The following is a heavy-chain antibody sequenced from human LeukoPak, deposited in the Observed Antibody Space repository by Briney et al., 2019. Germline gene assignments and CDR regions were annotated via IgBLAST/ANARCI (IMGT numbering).Heavy chain of an antibody. CDR1: GGTFSSYA. V-gene: IGHV1-69*05. CDR2: IIPIFGIA. D-gene: IGHD3-22*01. Sequence: SVKVSCKASGGTFSSYAISWVRQAPGQGLEWMGRIIPIFGIANYAQKFQGRVTITTDESTSTAYMELSSLRSEDTAVYYCASDMNYDSSGEYWGQGTLVTVSS. CDR3: ASDMNYDSSGEY. J-gene: IGHJ4*02.